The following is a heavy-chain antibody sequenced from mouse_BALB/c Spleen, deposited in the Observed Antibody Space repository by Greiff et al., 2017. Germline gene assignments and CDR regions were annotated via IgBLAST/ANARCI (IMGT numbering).Heavy chain of an antibody. V-gene: IGHV1-15*01. Sequence: QVQLQQSGAELVRPGASVTLSCKASGYTFTDYEMHWVKQTPVHGLEWIRAIDPETGGTAYNQKFKGKATLTADKSSSTAYMELRSLTSEDSAVYYCTREGTGDYFDYWGQGTTLTVSS. CDR3: TREGTGDYFDY. J-gene: IGHJ2*01. D-gene: IGHD3-3*01. CDR1: GYTFTDYE. CDR2: IDPETGGT.